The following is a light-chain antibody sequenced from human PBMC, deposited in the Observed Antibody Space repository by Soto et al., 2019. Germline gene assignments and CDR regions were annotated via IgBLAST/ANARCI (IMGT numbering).Light chain of an antibody. Sequence: DIQMTQSPSTLSASVGDRVTITCRASQSLSSSLAWYQQRPGKAPKLLIYKTSTLETGVPSRFGGSGSVTEFTLTISSLKSDDFAIYYCQHFNSYPFTFGPGTKVDIK. CDR2: KTS. CDR1: QSLSSS. J-gene: IGKJ3*01. V-gene: IGKV1-5*03. CDR3: QHFNSYPFT.